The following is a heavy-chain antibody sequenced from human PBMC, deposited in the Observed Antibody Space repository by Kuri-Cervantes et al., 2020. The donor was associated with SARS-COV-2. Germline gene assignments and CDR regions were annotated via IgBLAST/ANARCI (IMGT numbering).Heavy chain of an antibody. Sequence: ASVKVSCKASGYTFTGYYMHWVRQAPGQGLEWMGRINPNSGGTNYAQKFQGRVTMTRDTSISIAYMELSRLRSDDTAVYYCARALIAVAGKNYYGMDVWGQGTTVTVSS. J-gene: IGHJ6*02. CDR1: GYTFTGYY. V-gene: IGHV1-2*06. D-gene: IGHD6-19*01. CDR3: ARALIAVAGKNYYGMDV. CDR2: INPNSGGT.